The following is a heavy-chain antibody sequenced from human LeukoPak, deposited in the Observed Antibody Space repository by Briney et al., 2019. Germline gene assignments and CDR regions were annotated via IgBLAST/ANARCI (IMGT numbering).Heavy chain of an antibody. CDR3: ARGLLPDYYDSSGYYYYFDY. CDR1: GYTFTSYG. J-gene: IGHJ4*02. D-gene: IGHD3-22*01. CDR2: ISAYNGNT. Sequence: ASVKVSCKASGYTFTSYGISWVRQAPGQGLEWMGWISAYNGNTNYAQKLQGRVTMTTDTSTSTAYMELRSLRSDDTAVYYCARGLLPDYYDSSGYYYYFDYWGQGTLVTVSS. V-gene: IGHV1-18*01.